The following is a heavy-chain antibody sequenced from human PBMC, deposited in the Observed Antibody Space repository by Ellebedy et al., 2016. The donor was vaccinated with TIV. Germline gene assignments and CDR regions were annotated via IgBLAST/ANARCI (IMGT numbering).Heavy chain of an antibody. J-gene: IGHJ5*02. CDR1: GFSFRSYW. Sequence: PGGSLRLSCAVSGFSFRSYWMSWVRQAPGKGLEWVANIYQDGSEKYYVDSVKGRFTISRDNAKNSLYLQMDSLGVEDTAVYYCARRGSYGDYAVQINSWFDRWGRGTLVTVSS. D-gene: IGHD4-17*01. V-gene: IGHV3-7*01. CDR3: ARRGSYGDYAVQINSWFDR. CDR2: IYQDGSEK.